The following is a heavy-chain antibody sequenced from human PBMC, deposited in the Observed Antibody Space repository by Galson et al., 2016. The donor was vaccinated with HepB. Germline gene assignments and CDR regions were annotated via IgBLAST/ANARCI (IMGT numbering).Heavy chain of an antibody. CDR2: ITSSGSTI. CDR3: ARDYGPGGQIQKYDY. V-gene: IGHV3-11*01. D-gene: IGHD3-10*01. Sequence: SLRLSCAASGFTFSGYYMSWIRQAPGKGLEWISYITSSGSTIYYADSVKGRFTISRDNAQNSLSLQMNNLRPEDTAVYYCARDYGPGGQIQKYDYWGQGTLVTVAS. J-gene: IGHJ4*02. CDR1: GFTFSGYY.